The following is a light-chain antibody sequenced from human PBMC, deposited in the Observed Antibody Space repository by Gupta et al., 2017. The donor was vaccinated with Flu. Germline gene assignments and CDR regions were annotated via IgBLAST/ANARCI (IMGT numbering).Light chain of an antibody. CDR2: GAS. Sequence: GPLSLSPGERATLSCRASQSVSSSYLAWYQQKPGQAPRFLIYGASSRATGIPDRFSGSGSGTDFSLTISRLEPEDFAVYYCQQYGSSPGTFGQGTKLEIK. CDR3: QQYGSSPGT. CDR1: QSVSSSY. J-gene: IGKJ2*01. V-gene: IGKV3-20*01.